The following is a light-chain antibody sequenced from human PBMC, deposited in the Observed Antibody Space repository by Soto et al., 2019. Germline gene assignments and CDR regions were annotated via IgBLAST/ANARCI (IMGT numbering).Light chain of an antibody. CDR2: YVD. J-gene: IGLJ1*01. Sequence: QSALTQPASVSGSPGQSITISCTGTSRDVGAYDYVSWYLQYPDKAPQLLIYYVDHRPSGVSSRFSGSKSGNTASLTISGLQAEDEGDYYCCSYAGSWGYVFGTGTKVTVL. CDR1: SRDVGAYDY. CDR3: CSYAGSWGYV. V-gene: IGLV2-14*03.